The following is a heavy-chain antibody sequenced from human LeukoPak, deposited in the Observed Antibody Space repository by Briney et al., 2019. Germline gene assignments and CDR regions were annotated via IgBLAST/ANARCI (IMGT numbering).Heavy chain of an antibody. D-gene: IGHD3-3*01. CDR2: IHYIGNT. V-gene: IGHV4-31*03. J-gene: IGHJ4*02. Sequence: SETLSLTCTVSGDSITTSGYYWSWIRRHPGAGLEWIAYIHYIGNTYYNPSLESRVTMSIDTSSNQFSLNVASVTAADTAVYFCARVRDDYFFDYWGQGILVTVSS. CDR1: GDSITTSGYY. CDR3: ARVRDDYFFDY.